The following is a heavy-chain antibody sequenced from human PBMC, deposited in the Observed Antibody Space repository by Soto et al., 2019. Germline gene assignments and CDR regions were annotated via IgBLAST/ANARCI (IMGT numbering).Heavy chain of an antibody. CDR3: ARHVPYDGTGGY. CDR1: GYRFTSSW. V-gene: IGHV5-51*01. Sequence: EVQLVQSGAEGKKPGESLKISCKASGYRFTSSWIGWVPHMPGKGLEWMGIIYPGDSDTRYSPTFEGQVTMSAAKSNNLAYLQWSSLTASDTAIYDCARHVPYDGTGGYWGQGTLVSVSS. J-gene: IGHJ4*02. D-gene: IGHD3-10*01. CDR2: IYPGDSDT.